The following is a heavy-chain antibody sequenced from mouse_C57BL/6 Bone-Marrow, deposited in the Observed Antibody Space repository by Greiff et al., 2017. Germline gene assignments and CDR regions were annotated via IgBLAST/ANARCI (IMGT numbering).Heavy chain of an antibody. CDR3: AREITTVVGCPYYFDY. Sequence: VKLQQPGTELVKPGASVKLSCKASGYTFTSYWMHWVKQRPGQGLEWIGNINPSNGGTNYNEKFKSKATLTVDKSSSTAYMQLSSLTSEDSAVYYCAREITTVVGCPYYFDYWGQGTTLTVSS. CDR1: GYTFTSYW. D-gene: IGHD1-1*01. J-gene: IGHJ2*01. V-gene: IGHV1-53*01. CDR2: INPSNGGT.